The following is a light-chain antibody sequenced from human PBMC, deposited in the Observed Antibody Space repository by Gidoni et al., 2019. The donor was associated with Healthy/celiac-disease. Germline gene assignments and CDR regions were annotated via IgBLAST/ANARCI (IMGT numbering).Light chain of an antibody. CDR2: DVS. Sequence: QSALTQPASVSRSPGPSITISCTGTSTDVGGYNYVSWYQQHPVKAPKLMIYDVSNRPSGVSNRFSGSKSGNTASLTISGLQAEDEADYYCSSYTSPMGWVFGGGTKLTVL. CDR3: SSYTSPMGWV. J-gene: IGLJ3*02. V-gene: IGLV2-14*03. CDR1: STDVGGYNY.